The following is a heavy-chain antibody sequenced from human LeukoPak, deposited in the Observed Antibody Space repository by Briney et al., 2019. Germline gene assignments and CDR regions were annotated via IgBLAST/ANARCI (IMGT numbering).Heavy chain of an antibody. CDR3: ARAGGYSYGFDY. Sequence: SVRVSCKASGGTFSSYAISWVRQAPGQGLEWMGRIIPVFGTANYAQKFQGRVTITTDESTSTAYMELSSLRSEDTAVYYCARAGGYSYGFDYWGQGTLVTVSS. V-gene: IGHV1-69*05. CDR2: IIPVFGTA. D-gene: IGHD5-18*01. CDR1: GGTFSSYA. J-gene: IGHJ4*02.